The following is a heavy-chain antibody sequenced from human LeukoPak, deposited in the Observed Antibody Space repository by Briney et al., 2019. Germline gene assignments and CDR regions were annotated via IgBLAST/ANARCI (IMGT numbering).Heavy chain of an antibody. V-gene: IGHV5-51*01. CDR1: GYSFTSYW. CDR2: IYPDDSDT. Sequence: GESLKISCKGSGYSFTSYWIAWVRQMPGKGLEWMGIIYPDDSDTRYSPSFQGQVTVTADKSISTAYLQWSSLKASDNAMYYCARQRRSSGWPNDYWGQGTLVTVSS. CDR3: ARQRRSSGWPNDY. J-gene: IGHJ4*02. D-gene: IGHD6-19*01.